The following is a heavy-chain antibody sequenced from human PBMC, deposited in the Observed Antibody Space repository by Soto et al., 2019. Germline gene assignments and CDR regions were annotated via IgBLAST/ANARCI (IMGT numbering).Heavy chain of an antibody. Sequence: VKVSCKASGGTFSSYAISWVRQAPGQGLEWMGGIIPIFGTANYAQKFQGRVTITADESTSTAYMELSSLRSEDTAVYYCAREQGGGPMAVAYYYYYGMDVWGQGTTVTVSS. V-gene: IGHV1-69*01. J-gene: IGHJ6*02. D-gene: IGHD6-19*01. CDR2: IIPIFGTA. CDR3: AREQGGGPMAVAYYYYYGMDV. CDR1: GGTFSSYA.